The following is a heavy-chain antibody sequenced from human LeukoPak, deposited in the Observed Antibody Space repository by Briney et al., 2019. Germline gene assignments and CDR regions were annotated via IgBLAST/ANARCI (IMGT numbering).Heavy chain of an antibody. J-gene: IGHJ4*02. CDR2: IYYSGST. V-gene: IGHV4-39*07. CDR1: GGSISSSSYY. CDR3: ARRLRYFDLPPHFDY. D-gene: IGHD3-9*01. Sequence: SETLSLTCTVSGGSISSSSYYWGWIRQPPGKGLEWIGNIYYSGSTYYNPSLKSRVTISVDTSKNQFSLKLSSVTAADTAVYYCARRLRYFDLPPHFDYWGQGTLVTVSS.